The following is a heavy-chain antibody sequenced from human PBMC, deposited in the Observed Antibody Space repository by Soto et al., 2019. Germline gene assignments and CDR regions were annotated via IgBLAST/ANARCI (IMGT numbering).Heavy chain of an antibody. J-gene: IGHJ6*02. CDR3: AREEGQRMDV. CDR1: GDTFSSYT. CDR2: IIPIFTTT. V-gene: IGHV1-69*01. Sequence: QVQLVQSGAEVKKPGSPVKVSCKASGDTFSSYTINWVRQAPGQGLEWMGGIIPIFTTTNYAQKFQGRVTITADESTSTAYMELSSLRSEDTAVYYCAREEGQRMDVWGQGTTVTVSS.